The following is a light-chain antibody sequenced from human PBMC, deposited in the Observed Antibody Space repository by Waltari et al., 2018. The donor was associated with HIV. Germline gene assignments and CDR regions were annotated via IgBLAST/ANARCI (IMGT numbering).Light chain of an antibody. J-gene: IGLJ1*01. Sequence: SYELTQPPPVSVSPGQTARITCPGDTLPTNNAHWYQQKSGQAPVLVIYEDRKRPSGIPERFSGSSSATMATLTISGAQVEDEADYYCYSTDSSGHLGVFGSGTKVTVL. CDR1: TLPTNN. CDR2: EDR. V-gene: IGLV3-10*01. CDR3: YSTDSSGHLGV.